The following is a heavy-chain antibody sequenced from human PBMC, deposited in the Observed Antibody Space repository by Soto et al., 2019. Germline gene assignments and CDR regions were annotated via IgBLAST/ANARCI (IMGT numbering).Heavy chain of an antibody. Sequence: VASVKVSCKSSGYTFTDYYIHWVRQAPGQVLEWMGWINPNRGGTNSAQNFQGRVTMTRDTSIRTAYMELSRLRSDDTAVYYCARGADGEVLQYFDGPDYWGQGTLVTVSS. CDR1: GYTFTDYY. D-gene: IGHD3-9*01. CDR2: INPNRGGT. J-gene: IGHJ4*02. CDR3: ARGADGEVLQYFDGPDY. V-gene: IGHV1-2*02.